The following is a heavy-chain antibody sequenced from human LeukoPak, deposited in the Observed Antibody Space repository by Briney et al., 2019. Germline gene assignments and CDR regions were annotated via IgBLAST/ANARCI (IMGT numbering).Heavy chain of an antibody. CDR3: ARGSSRMDV. J-gene: IGHJ6*02. Sequence: GGSLRLSCAASGFTFSDYYMTWIRQAPGKGLEWVSYISYSSDTIHYADSVKGRMTISRDNAKKLVYLQMNSLRAEDTAVYYCARGSSRMDVWGQGTTVTVSS. V-gene: IGHV3-11*01. CDR2: ISYSSDTI. CDR1: GFTFSDYY.